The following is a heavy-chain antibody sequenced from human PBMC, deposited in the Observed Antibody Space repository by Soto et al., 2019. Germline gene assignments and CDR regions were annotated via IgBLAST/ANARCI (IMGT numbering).Heavy chain of an antibody. CDR2: VYHTGRT. Sequence: SETLSLTCTVSGGSFKSGGYSWSWIRQPPGKGLEWIGYVYHTGRTSYNPSLKSRVSISMDTSKNQFSLNLDSVTAADTAVYFCARDFAYFDSWGQGTLVTVSS. J-gene: IGHJ4*02. D-gene: IGHD3-3*01. CDR3: ARDFAYFDS. CDR1: GGSFKSGGYS. V-gene: IGHV4-61*08.